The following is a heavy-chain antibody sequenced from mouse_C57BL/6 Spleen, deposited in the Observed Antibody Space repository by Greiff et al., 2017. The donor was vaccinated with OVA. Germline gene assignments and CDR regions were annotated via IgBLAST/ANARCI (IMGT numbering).Heavy chain of an antibody. Sequence: QVQLKQPGAELVMPGASVKLSCKASGYTFTSYWMHWVQQRPGQGLEWIGEIDPSDSDTNYNQKFKGKSTLTVDKSSSTAFMQLSSLTSEDSAVYYCARAPRYGGCAYWGQGTLVTVSA. J-gene: IGHJ3*01. CDR3: ARAPRYGGCAY. V-gene: IGHV1-69*01. CDR1: GYTFTSYW. CDR2: IDPSDSDT. D-gene: IGHD1-1*02.